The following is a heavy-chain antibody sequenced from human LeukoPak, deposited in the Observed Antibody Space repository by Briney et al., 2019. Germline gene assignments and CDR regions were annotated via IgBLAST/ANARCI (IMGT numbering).Heavy chain of an antibody. CDR3: ARDLRSGMITFGGVIVPSDAFDI. J-gene: IGHJ3*02. V-gene: IGHV1-2*02. Sequence: ASVKVSCKASGYTFTGYYMHWVRQAPGQGLEWMGWINPNSGGTNYAQKFQGRVTMTRDTSISTAYMELSSLRAEDTAVYYCARDLRSGMITFGGVIVPSDAFDIWGQGTMVTVSS. CDR2: INPNSGGT. CDR1: GYTFTGYY. D-gene: IGHD3-16*02.